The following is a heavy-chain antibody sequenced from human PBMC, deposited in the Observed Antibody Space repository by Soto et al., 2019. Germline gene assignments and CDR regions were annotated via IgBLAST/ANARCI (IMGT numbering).Heavy chain of an antibody. D-gene: IGHD3-3*01. Sequence: LRLSCAASGFTFSSYWMSWVRQAPGKGLEWVANIKQDGSEKYYVDSVKGRFTISRDNAKNSLYLQMNSLRAEDTAVYYCARTEPYYDFWSLRARGMDVWGQGTTVTVSS. J-gene: IGHJ6*02. CDR1: GFTFSSYW. CDR3: ARTEPYYDFWSLRARGMDV. CDR2: IKQDGSEK. V-gene: IGHV3-7*01.